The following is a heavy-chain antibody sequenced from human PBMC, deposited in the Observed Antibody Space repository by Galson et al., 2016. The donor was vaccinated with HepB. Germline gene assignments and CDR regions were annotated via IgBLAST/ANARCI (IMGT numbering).Heavy chain of an antibody. CDR3: ANYLGYGSGRPGYFHS. Sequence: SLRLSCAASGFTFSSYAMSWVRQAPGKGLEWVSVISAASNTYYTDSVKGRFTISRDNSKTTLYLEMNSLRVEDTAVYFCANYLGYGSGRPGYFHSWGQGTLSPSPQ. D-gene: IGHD3-10*01. V-gene: IGHV3-23*01. CDR2: ISAASNT. J-gene: IGHJ4*02. CDR1: GFTFSSYA.